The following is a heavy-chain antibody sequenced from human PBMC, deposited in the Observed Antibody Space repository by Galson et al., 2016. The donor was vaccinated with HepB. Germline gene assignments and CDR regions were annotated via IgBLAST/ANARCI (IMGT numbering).Heavy chain of an antibody. J-gene: IGHJ2*01. CDR3: ARANTRGVIDWYFDL. CDR2: MSPTSAYS. CDR1: GFSFSDYY. V-gene: IGHV3-11*06. D-gene: IGHD3-10*01. Sequence: LRLSCAASGFSFSDYYMAWVRQAPGKGLEWVSHMSPTSAYSRYTESVKGRFSISRDNANNSLFLQMNSLRHEDTGVYFCARANTRGVIDWYFDLWGRGTLITVSS.